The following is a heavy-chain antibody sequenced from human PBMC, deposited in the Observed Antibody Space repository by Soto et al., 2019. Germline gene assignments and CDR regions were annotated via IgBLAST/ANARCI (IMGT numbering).Heavy chain of an antibody. Sequence: PGVSLRLSCAASGFTFSSYAMSWVRQAPGKGLEWVSAISGSGGSTYYADSVKGRFTISRDNSKNTLYLQMNSLRAEDTAVYYCAKDFSPKSPFVSSRYYFDYWGQGTLVTVSS. J-gene: IGHJ4*02. CDR2: ISGSGGST. V-gene: IGHV3-23*01. CDR3: AKDFSPKSPFVSSRYYFDY. CDR1: GFTFSSYA. D-gene: IGHD3-16*02.